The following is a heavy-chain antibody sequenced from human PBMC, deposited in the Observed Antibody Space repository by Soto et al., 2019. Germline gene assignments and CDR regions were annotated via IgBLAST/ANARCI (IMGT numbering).Heavy chain of an antibody. CDR2: ISYDGSNK. D-gene: IGHD3-22*01. CDR1: GFTFSSYA. J-gene: IGHJ2*01. V-gene: IGHV3-30-3*01. Sequence: QVQLVESGGGVVQPGRSLRLSCAASGFTFSSYAMHWVRQAPGKGLEWVAVISYDGSNKYYADSVKGRFTISRDNSKNTLYLQMNSLRAEDTAVYYCARDSARKQFYYDSSGNWYFDLWGRGTLVTVSS. CDR3: ARDSARKQFYYDSSGNWYFDL.